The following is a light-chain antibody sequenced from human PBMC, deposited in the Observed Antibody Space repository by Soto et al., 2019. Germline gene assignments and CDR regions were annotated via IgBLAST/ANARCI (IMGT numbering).Light chain of an antibody. CDR1: QSISSW. J-gene: IGKJ4*01. CDR2: KAT. Sequence: DIQMTQSPSTLSASVGDRVTITCRACQSISSWLACYQHKPGKAHKLLIQKATSLESGVPSRLSVSGSGTGFTLTISSLQPDDFATYYCQQYSIFSLTFGGGTKVEIK. CDR3: QQYSIFSLT. V-gene: IGKV1-5*03.